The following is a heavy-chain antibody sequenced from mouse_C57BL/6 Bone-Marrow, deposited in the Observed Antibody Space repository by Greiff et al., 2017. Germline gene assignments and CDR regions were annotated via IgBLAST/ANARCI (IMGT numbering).Heavy chain of an antibody. D-gene: IGHD2-5*01. Sequence: QVQLQQPGAELVKPGASVKLSCKASGYTFTSYWMQWVKQRPGQGLEWIGEIAPSDSYANYNQKFKGKATLTVDTSSSTAYMQLSSLTSEDSAVYYCARSNYDYWGQGTTLTVSS. J-gene: IGHJ2*01. CDR3: ARSNYDY. CDR2: IAPSDSYA. V-gene: IGHV1-50*01. CDR1: GYTFTSYW.